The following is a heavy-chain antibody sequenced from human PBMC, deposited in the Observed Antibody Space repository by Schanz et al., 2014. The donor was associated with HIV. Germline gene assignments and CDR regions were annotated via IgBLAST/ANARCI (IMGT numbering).Heavy chain of an antibody. V-gene: IGHV3-23*01. D-gene: IGHD4-17*01. CDR1: GFTFSSHA. Sequence: EVQLLESGGGLVEPGESLRLSCAVSGFTFSSHAMTWVRQAPGKGLEWVSGISISGETTYYADSVKGRFTISRDNSKNTLYLQMSSLRVEDTAVYYCARRDYGDYYYYYGMDVWGQGTTVTVSS. J-gene: IGHJ6*02. CDR3: ARRDYGDYYYYYGMDV. CDR2: ISISGETT.